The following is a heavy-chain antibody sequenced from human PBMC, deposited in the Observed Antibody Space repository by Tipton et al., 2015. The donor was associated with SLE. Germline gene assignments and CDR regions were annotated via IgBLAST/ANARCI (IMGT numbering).Heavy chain of an antibody. CDR3: ARDSPSTTGGGGFDY. D-gene: IGHD4-17*01. V-gene: IGHV3-30*03. Sequence: SLRLSCAASGFTFSHHGMHWVRQAPGKGLEWVAVISYDGSNKYYADSVKGRFTISRDNSKNTLYLQMNSLRAEDTAVYYCARDSPSTTGGGGFDYWGQGTLVTVSS. J-gene: IGHJ4*02. CDR1: GFTFSHHG. CDR2: ISYDGSNK.